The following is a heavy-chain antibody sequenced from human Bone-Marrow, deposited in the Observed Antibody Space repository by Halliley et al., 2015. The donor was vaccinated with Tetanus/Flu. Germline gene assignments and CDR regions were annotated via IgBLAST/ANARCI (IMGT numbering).Heavy chain of an antibody. J-gene: IGHJ5*02. CDR3: AKDSGSSGWYAWIDL. D-gene: IGHD6-19*01. CDR1: GFTLSSYA. CDR2: ITTTGGNT. V-gene: IGHV3-23*01. Sequence: SLRLSCAASGFTLSSYAMTWDRQAPGKGLEWVSVITTTGGNTYYADSVRGRFTISRDNSKNMVFLQMNSLRGEDTAKYYCAKDSGSSGWYAWIDLWGQGTLVTVSS.